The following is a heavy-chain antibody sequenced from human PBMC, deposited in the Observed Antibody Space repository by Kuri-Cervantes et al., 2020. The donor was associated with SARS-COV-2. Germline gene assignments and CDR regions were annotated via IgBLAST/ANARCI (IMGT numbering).Heavy chain of an antibody. D-gene: IGHD4-23*01. J-gene: IGHJ4*02. V-gene: IGHV3-74*01. Sequence: GGSLRLSCAASGFTLRNYWMHWVRQAPGKGLVWVARVNPEAEGSKTNYAGSVMGRFTISRDTAKNTLELQMNSLRAEDTAVYYCARDPDYGGNSPGNYWGQGTLVTVSS. CDR3: ARDPDYGGNSPGNY. CDR2: VNPEAEGSKT. CDR1: GFTLRNYW.